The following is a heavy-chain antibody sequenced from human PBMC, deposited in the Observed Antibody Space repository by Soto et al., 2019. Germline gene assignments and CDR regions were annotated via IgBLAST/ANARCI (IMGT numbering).Heavy chain of an antibody. CDR2: ISGKNGNT. CDR3: ARVSSSIVVVPDYGMDV. V-gene: IGHV1-18*04. Sequence: QVQLVQSGGEVKKPGASVKVSCKASGYTFISHGISWVRQAPGQGLEWMGWISGKNGNTNNAQKLQGRVTLTTATSTSTAYMALRSLRADDTAVYYCARVSSSIVVVPDYGMDVWGQGTTVTVSS. CDR1: GYTFISHG. J-gene: IGHJ6*02. D-gene: IGHD2-15*01.